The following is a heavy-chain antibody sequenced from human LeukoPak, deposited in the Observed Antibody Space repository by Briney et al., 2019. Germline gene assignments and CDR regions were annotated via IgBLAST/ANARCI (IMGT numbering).Heavy chain of an antibody. J-gene: IGHJ4*02. V-gene: IGHV3-15*01. D-gene: IGHD5-12*01. CDR1: GFTFSSYW. CDR3: KMQGGLAIDY. CDR2: IKSKTDGGTT. Sequence: GGSLRLSCAASGFTFSSYWMSWVRQAPGKGLEWVGRIKSKTDGGTTDYAAPVKGRFTISRDDSKNTLYLQMNSLKTEDTAVYYCKMQGGLAIDYWGQGTLVTVSS.